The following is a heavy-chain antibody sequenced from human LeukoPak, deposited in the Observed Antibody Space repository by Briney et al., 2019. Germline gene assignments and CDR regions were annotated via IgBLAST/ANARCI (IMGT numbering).Heavy chain of an antibody. Sequence: SETLSLTCTVSGGSVSSGNYCWSWIRQPPGKGLEWIGYIYYSGSTNYNPSLKSRVTIAVDTSKNQFSLKLSSVTAADTAVYYCARQFQLYYFDYWGQGTLVTVSS. CDR2: IYYSGST. J-gene: IGHJ4*02. CDR3: ARQFQLYYFDY. CDR1: GGSVSSGNYC. D-gene: IGHD2-2*01. V-gene: IGHV4-61*01.